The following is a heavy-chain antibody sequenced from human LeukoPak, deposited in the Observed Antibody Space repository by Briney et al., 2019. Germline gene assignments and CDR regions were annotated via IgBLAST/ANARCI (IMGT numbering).Heavy chain of an antibody. D-gene: IGHD6-6*01. CDR2: IRYDGSNK. J-gene: IGHJ5*02. CDR1: GFTFSSYG. V-gene: IGHV3-30*02. Sequence: PGGSLRLSCAASGFTFSSYGMHWVRQAPGKGLEWVAFIRYDGSNKYYADSVQGRLTISRDNSKNTLYLQMNSLRAEDTAVYYCAKGRMVAARPDWFDPWGQGTLVTVSS. CDR3: AKGRMVAARPDWFDP.